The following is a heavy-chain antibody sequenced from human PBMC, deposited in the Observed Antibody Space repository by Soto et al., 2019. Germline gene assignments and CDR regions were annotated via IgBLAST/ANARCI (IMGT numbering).Heavy chain of an antibody. CDR1: GGSFSGYY. CDR2: INHSGST. J-gene: IGHJ4*02. Sequence: PSETLSLTCAVYGGSFSGYYWSWIRQPPGKGLEWIGEINHSGSTNYNPSLKSRVTISVDTSKNQFSLKLSSVTAADTAVYYCARGRPEGTVARFDYWGQGTLVPVSS. V-gene: IGHV4-34*01. D-gene: IGHD1-1*01. CDR3: ARGRPEGTVARFDY.